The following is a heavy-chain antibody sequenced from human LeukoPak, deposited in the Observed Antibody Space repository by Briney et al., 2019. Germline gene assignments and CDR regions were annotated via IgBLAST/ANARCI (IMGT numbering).Heavy chain of an antibody. J-gene: IGHJ4*02. CDR3: ARTYYDYVWGTGYFDQ. CDR2: IYYSGST. CDR1: GGSISSYY. V-gene: IGHV4-59*08. D-gene: IGHD3-16*01. Sequence: SETLSLTCTVSGGSISSYYWSWIRQPPGKGLEWIGYIYYSGSTNYNPSLKSRVTILIDTSKNQFSLKLSSVTAADTAVYYCARTYYDYVWGTGYFDQWGQGTLVTVSS.